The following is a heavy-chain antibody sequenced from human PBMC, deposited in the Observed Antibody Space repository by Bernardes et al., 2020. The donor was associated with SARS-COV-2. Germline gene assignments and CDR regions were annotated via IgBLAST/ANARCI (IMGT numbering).Heavy chain of an antibody. CDR1: GGSISSTNYY. CDR3: AGSSCGIDCYIGGLRSWDYGNDV. V-gene: IGHV4-39*01. D-gene: IGHD2-21*01. Sequence: SETLSLTCTVSGGSISSTNYYWGWLLHAPGQVLEWIGSVYSSGSSYHNPSLQSPVIESIDTSKSQFSLRLSFVTAADTAVYYSAGSSCGIDCYIGGLRSWDYGNDVWDQGTTVTGTS. CDR2: VYSSGSS. J-gene: IGHJ6*02.